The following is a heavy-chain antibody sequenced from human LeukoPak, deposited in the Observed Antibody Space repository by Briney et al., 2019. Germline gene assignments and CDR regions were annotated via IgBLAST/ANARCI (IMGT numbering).Heavy chain of an antibody. CDR1: GFTFDDYA. Sequence: GRSLRLSCAASGFTFDDYAMHWVRQAPGKGLEWVSDISWNSGSIGYADSVKGRFTISRDNAKNSLYLQMNSLRAEDTALYYCAKDMGGSDAFDIWGQGTMVTVSS. D-gene: IGHD3-16*01. CDR2: ISWNSGSI. CDR3: AKDMGGSDAFDI. J-gene: IGHJ3*02. V-gene: IGHV3-9*01.